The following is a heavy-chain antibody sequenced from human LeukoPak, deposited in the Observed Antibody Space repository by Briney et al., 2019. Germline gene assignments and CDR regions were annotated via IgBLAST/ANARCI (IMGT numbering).Heavy chain of an antibody. V-gene: IGHV1-2*04. CDR2: INPNSGGT. CDR1: GYTFTGYY. D-gene: IGHD6-13*01. CDR3: ARASTPSCSSSHVTI. J-gene: IGHJ3*02. Sequence: ASVKVSCKASGYTFTGYYMHWVRQAPGQGLEWMGWINPNSGGTNYAQKFQGWVTMTRDTSISTAYMELSRLRSDDTAVYYCARASTPSCSSSHVTIWGQGTMVTVSS.